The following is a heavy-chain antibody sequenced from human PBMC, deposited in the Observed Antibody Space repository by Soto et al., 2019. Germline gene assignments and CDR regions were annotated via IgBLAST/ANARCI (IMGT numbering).Heavy chain of an antibody. CDR3: ARDTTFYCSGGSCYDAFDI. CDR1: GFTVSSNY. CDR2: IYSGGST. V-gene: IGHV3-66*01. J-gene: IGHJ3*02. D-gene: IGHD2-15*01. Sequence: PGGSLRLSCAASGFTVSSNYMSWVRQAPGKGLEWVSVIYSGGSTYYADSVKGRFTISRDNSKNTLYLQMNSLRAEDTAVYYCARDTTFYCSGGSCYDAFDIWGQGTMVTVSS.